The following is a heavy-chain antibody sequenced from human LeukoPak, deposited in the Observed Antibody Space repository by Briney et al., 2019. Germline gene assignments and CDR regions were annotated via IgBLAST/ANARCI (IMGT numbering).Heavy chain of an antibody. CDR1: GFTFSSYA. Sequence: GGSLRLSCAASGFTFSSYAMSWVRQAPGKGLVWVSRINSDGSSTTYADSVKGRFTISRDNAKSTLYLQMNSLRAEDTAVYYCAPTRYSSGWPFDYWGQGTLVTVSS. CDR3: APTRYSSGWPFDY. J-gene: IGHJ4*02. V-gene: IGHV3-74*01. CDR2: INSDGSST. D-gene: IGHD6-19*01.